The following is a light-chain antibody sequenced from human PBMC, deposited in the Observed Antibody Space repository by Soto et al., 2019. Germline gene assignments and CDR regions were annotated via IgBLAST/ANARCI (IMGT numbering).Light chain of an antibody. CDR3: QQSYNTPRT. CDR1: QGISSY. Sequence: AIRMTQSPSSLSASPGDRVTLTCRASQGISSYLAWYQQKPGKAPKLLIYAASTLQSGVPSRFSGSGSGTDFTLTITSLQPEDFATYYCQQSYNTPRTFGQGTKVDIK. J-gene: IGKJ1*01. CDR2: AAS. V-gene: IGKV1-8*01.